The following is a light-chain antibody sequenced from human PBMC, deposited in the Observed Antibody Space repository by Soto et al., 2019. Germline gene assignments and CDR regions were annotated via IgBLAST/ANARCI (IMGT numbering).Light chain of an antibody. CDR1: SSDVGGYNY. V-gene: IGLV2-14*01. CDR2: VVS. Sequence: QSVLTQPASVSGSPGQSIAISCTGTSSDVGGYNYVSWHQQHPGKAPKVLISVVSNRPSGVSNRFSGSKSGNTASLTISGLQAEDEADYYCSSYRIGRTFVFGSGTKVTVL. CDR3: SSYRIGRTFV. J-gene: IGLJ1*01.